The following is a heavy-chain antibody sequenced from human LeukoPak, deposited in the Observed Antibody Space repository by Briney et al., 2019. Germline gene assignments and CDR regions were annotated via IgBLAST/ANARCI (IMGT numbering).Heavy chain of an antibody. J-gene: IGHJ4*02. CDR2: INPSGGST. D-gene: IGHD3-9*01. CDR1: GYTFTSYY. V-gene: IGHV1-46*01. CDR3: AREARYFDWSTLDVDY. Sequence: ASVKVSCKASGYTFTSYYMHWVRQAPGQGLEWMGIINPSGGSTSYAQKFQGRVTMTRDTSTSTVYMELSSLRSEDTAVYYCAREARYFDWSTLDVDYWGQGTLVTVSS.